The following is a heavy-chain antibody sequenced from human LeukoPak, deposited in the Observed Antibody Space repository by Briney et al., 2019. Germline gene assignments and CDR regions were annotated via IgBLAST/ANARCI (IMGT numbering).Heavy chain of an antibody. D-gene: IGHD2-2*01. Sequence: PGGSLRLSCAASGFTFSSYTMHWIRQAPGKGLEWVSSISGSNSYIFYADSVKGRFTVSRDNAKDSLYLQMNSLRAEDTAVYYCARGHCSSTSCYLFDYWGQGTLVTVSS. CDR2: ISGSNSYI. V-gene: IGHV3-21*01. CDR3: ARGHCSSTSCYLFDY. J-gene: IGHJ4*02. CDR1: GFTFSSYT.